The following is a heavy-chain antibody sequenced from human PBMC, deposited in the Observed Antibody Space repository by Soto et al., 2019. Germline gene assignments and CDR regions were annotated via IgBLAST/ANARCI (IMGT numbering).Heavy chain of an antibody. CDR3: ARGTGKVFGYYYYMDV. V-gene: IGHV3-11*01. CDR1: GFTFSDYY. CDR2: SSSSGDTV. J-gene: IGHJ6*03. Sequence: QVQLVESGGGLVKPGRSLRLSCAASGFTFSDYYMSWIRQAPGKGLEWVSYSSSSGDTVYYADSVKGRFTISRDNAKNSLYLRMNSLRAEDTAVYYCARGTGKVFGYYYYMDVWGKGTTVTVSS. D-gene: IGHD1-20*01.